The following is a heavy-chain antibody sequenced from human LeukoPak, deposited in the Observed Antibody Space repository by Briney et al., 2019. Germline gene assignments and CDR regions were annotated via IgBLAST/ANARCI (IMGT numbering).Heavy chain of an antibody. CDR1: GGSISSYY. J-gene: IGHJ6*02. CDR2: INHSGST. CDR3: ARARFAKTVYGMDV. V-gene: IGHV4-34*01. D-gene: IGHD3-3*01. Sequence: PSETLSLTCTVSGGSISSYYWSWIRQPPGKGLEWIGEINHSGSTNYNPSLKSRVTISVDTSKNQFSLKLSSVTAADTAVYYCARARFAKTVYGMDVWGQGTTVTVSS.